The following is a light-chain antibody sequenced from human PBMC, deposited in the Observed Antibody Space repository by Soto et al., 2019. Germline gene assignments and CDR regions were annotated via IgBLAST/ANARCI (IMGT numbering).Light chain of an antibody. CDR1: SSNIGAGYD. J-gene: IGLJ3*02. CDR3: QSYDSSLSGYWV. V-gene: IGLV1-40*01. CDR2: GNS. Sequence: QSVLTQPPSVSGAPGQRVTISCTGSSSNIGAGYDVHWYQQLPGTAPKLLIYGNSNRPSGVPDRFSGSKSGTSASLAITGLQAEDEADYYCQSYDSSLSGYWVXGGGTKLTVL.